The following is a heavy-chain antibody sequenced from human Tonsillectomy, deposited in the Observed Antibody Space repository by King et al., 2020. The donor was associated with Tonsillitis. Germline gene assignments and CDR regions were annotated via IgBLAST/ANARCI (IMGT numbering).Heavy chain of an antibody. Sequence: VQLVESGGGLVQPGGSLRLSCVGSRFIFRSYAMSWVRQAPGKGLEWVSLVSGSGRATYYADSVKGRFTISRDNSRNTLYLQMNSLRAEDTAVFYCATYGSGTTQGSMGDAFDIWGQGTMVTVSS. CDR2: VSGSGRAT. J-gene: IGHJ3*02. CDR3: ATYGSGTTQGSMGDAFDI. CDR1: RFIFRSYA. V-gene: IGHV3-23*04. D-gene: IGHD3-10*01.